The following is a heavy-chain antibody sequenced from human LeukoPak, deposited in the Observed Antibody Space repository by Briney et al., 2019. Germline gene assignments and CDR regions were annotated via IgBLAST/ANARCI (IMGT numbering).Heavy chain of an antibody. CDR3: ARHSRNWNGHFDY. Sequence: SETLSLTCTVSGGSISSSSYYWGWIRQPPGKGLEWIGSIYYSGSTYYNPSLKSRVTISVDTSKNQFSLKLSSVTAADTAVYYCARHSRNWNGHFDYWGQGTLVTVSS. CDR1: GGSISSSSYY. J-gene: IGHJ4*02. D-gene: IGHD1-1*01. V-gene: IGHV4-39*01. CDR2: IYYSGST.